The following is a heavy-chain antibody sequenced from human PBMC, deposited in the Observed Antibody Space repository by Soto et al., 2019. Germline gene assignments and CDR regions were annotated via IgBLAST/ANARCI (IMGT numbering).Heavy chain of an antibody. V-gene: IGHV4-59*01. J-gene: IGHJ4*02. CDR2: VYYNGNT. CDR3: ARGGATGYLDS. Sequence: QVQLQGSAPGLLSPSKPRPPRCGSLGGPIGLYHWSWIRQPPGKRLEWIGNVYYNGNTNYNPSVKSRVSISVDTSKNEFFLRLSSVTAADTAVYYCARGGATGYLDSWGQGTRVIVSS. CDR1: GGPIGLYH. D-gene: IGHD4-4*01.